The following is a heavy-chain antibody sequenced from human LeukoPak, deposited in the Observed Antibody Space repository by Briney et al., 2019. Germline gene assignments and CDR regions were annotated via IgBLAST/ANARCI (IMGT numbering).Heavy chain of an antibody. V-gene: IGHV3-30*04. Sequence: PGGSLRLSCAASGFIFRSYAMHWVRQAPGKGLEWVSLISYDGSKKYYTDSVKGRFTISRDNSKNTLYVQMTSLRADDTAVYYCARDLLASGFAGGGLDIWGQGTMVTVSS. CDR3: ARDLLASGFAGGGLDI. CDR1: GFIFRSYA. J-gene: IGHJ3*02. CDR2: ISYDGSKK. D-gene: IGHD5-12*01.